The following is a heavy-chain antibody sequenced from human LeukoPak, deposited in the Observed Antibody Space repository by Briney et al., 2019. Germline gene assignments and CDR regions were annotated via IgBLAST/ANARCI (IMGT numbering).Heavy chain of an antibody. CDR3: ARRGDYGDYSLDY. Sequence: SETLSLTCTVSGGSISSYYWSWIRQPPGKGLEWIGYIYYSGSTNYNPSLKSRVTISVDTSKYQFSLKLSSVTAADTAVYYCARRGDYGDYSLDYWGQGTLVTVSS. J-gene: IGHJ4*02. CDR1: GGSISSYY. D-gene: IGHD4-17*01. V-gene: IGHV4-59*01. CDR2: IYYSGST.